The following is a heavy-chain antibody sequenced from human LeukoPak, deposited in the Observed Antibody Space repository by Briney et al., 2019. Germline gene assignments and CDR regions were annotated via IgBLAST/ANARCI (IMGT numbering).Heavy chain of an antibody. CDR1: GGTFSSYA. D-gene: IGHD6-13*01. Sequence: SVKVSCKASGGTFSSYAISWVRQAPGQGLEWMGGIIPIFGTANYAQKFQGRVTITTDESTSTAYMELSSLRSEDTAVYYCASQSQQQLVSFDIWGQGTMVTVSS. V-gene: IGHV1-69*05. CDR3: ASQSQQQLVSFDI. CDR2: IIPIFGTA. J-gene: IGHJ3*02.